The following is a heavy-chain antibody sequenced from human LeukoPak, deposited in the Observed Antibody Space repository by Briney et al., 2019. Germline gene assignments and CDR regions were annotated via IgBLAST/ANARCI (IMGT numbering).Heavy chain of an antibody. Sequence: GGSLRLSCAASGFTFSTYAMAWVRQAPGKGLEWVSAISGSGGSTYYADSVKGRFTISRDNSKNTLYLQLNSLRAEDTAVYYCAKDKYNWNYGEFDYWGQGTLVTVSS. CDR3: AKDKYNWNYGEFDY. J-gene: IGHJ4*02. CDR2: ISGSGGST. CDR1: GFTFSTYA. V-gene: IGHV3-23*01. D-gene: IGHD1-7*01.